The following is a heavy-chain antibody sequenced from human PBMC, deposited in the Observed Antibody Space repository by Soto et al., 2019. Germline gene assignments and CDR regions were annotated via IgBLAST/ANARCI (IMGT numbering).Heavy chain of an antibody. CDR2: ISWDSRSV. Sequence: EVHLVESGGGLVQPGGSLRLSCAVSGFTFEDYAMHWVRQAPGKGLEWVSGISWDSRSVAYADSVKGRFTISRDNAENSLHLQMNSLRDEDTAVYYCVRIPDTAIQLWSEYFFDNWGQGTLVTVSS. J-gene: IGHJ4*02. CDR1: GFTFEDYA. D-gene: IGHD5-18*01. V-gene: IGHV3-9*01. CDR3: VRIPDTAIQLWSEYFFDN.